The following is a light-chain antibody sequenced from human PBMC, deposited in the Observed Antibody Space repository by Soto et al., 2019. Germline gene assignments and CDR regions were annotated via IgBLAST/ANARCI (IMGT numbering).Light chain of an antibody. CDR2: DAS. Sequence: EIVLTQSTATLSLSPGERATLSCRASQSVSTYLAWYQQRPGQAPRLLIYDASNRATGIPARFSGSGSGTDFTLTLSSLEPEDFAVYYCQQRSDWPITFGQGTRLEIK. CDR3: QQRSDWPIT. V-gene: IGKV3-11*01. CDR1: QSVSTY. J-gene: IGKJ5*01.